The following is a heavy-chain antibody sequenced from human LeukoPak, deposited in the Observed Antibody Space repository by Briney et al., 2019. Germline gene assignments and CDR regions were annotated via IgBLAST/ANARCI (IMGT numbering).Heavy chain of an antibody. D-gene: IGHD5-24*01. J-gene: IGHJ4*02. CDR3: AREMATSPAFDY. CDR2: INPNSGGT. Sequence: ASVKVSCKASGYTFTGYYMHWVRQAPGQGLEWMGWINPNSGGTNYAQKFQGRVTMTRDTSISTAYMELSRLRSDDTAVYYCAREMATSPAFDYWGQGTLVTVSS. CDR1: GYTFTGYY. V-gene: IGHV1-2*02.